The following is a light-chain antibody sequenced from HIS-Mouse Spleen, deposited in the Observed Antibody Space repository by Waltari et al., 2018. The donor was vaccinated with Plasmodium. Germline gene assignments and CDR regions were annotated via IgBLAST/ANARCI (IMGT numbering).Light chain of an antibody. Sequence: QSALTQPASVSGSPGQSITISCTGTSSDVGGYNYVSWYQQQPGKAPKLMIYDVSNRPAGVYDRLAGSKSGNTASLTISGLQAEDEADYYCSSYTSSSPAVFGGGTQLTVL. V-gene: IGLV2-14*03. J-gene: IGLJ7*01. CDR1: SSDVGGYNY. CDR3: SSYTSSSPAV. CDR2: DVS.